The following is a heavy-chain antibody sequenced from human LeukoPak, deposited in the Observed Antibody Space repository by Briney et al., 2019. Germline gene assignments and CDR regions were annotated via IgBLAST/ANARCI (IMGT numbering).Heavy chain of an antibody. CDR3: AKCRFPGIAVAGSPFDY. CDR1: GFTFSTYA. J-gene: IGHJ4*02. Sequence: PSGGSLRLSCAASGFTFSTYAMTWVRQAPGKGLEWVSAISGSGDSTHYADSVKGRFTISRDNSKNTLYLQMNSLRAEDTAVYYCAKCRFPGIAVAGSPFDYWGQGTLVTVSS. D-gene: IGHD6-19*01. CDR2: ISGSGDST. V-gene: IGHV3-23*01.